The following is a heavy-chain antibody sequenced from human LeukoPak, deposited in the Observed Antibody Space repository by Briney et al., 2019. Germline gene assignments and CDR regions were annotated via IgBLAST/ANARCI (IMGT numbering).Heavy chain of an antibody. D-gene: IGHD7-27*01. CDR3: VRLGSSHWFDP. CDR1: GYTFTDYY. CDR2: INPDSGDT. J-gene: IGHJ5*02. V-gene: IGHV1-2*02. Sequence: APVKVSCKASGYTFTDYYMYWVRQAPGQGLEWMGWINPDSGDTDYAQRFQGRVTVTWDTSITTTYMELTSLTSDDTAVYYCVRLGSSHWFDPWGQGTLVTVSS.